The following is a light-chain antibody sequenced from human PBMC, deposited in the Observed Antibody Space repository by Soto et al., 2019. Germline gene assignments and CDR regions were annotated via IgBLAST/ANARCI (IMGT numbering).Light chain of an antibody. V-gene: IGKV3-15*01. Sequence: TQSPATLSVSPGERATLSFRASQSVRSNLAWYQQKPGQAPRLVIYAASTRATGIPDRFSGSVSGTEFTLTISSLQSEDFAVYYCQQYNEWPPFTFGQGTRLEIK. CDR3: QQYNEWPPFT. J-gene: IGKJ5*01. CDR1: QSVRSN. CDR2: AAS.